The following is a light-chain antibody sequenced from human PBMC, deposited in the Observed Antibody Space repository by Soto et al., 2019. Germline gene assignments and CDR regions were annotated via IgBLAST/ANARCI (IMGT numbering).Light chain of an antibody. CDR2: GAS. CDR3: QQYVSSPWA. V-gene: IGKV3-20*01. CDR1: QSVTNSF. J-gene: IGKJ1*01. Sequence: EIVLAQSPGTLSLSPGERATLSCRASQSVTNSFLAWYQQKPGQAPRLIIYGASRRATGIPDRFTGSGSGTDFTLTISRLEPEDFAVYYCQQYVSSPWALGQGTKVDIK.